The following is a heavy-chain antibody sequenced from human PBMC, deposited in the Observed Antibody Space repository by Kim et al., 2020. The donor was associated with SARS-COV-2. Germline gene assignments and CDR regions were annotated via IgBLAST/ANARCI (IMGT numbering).Heavy chain of an antibody. CDR3: AKSKTWQQLVRPFDY. Sequence: GGSLRLSCAASGFTFSSYAMSWVRQAPGKGLEWVSAISGSGGSTYYADSVKGRFTISRDNSKNTLYLQMNSLRAEDTAVYYCAKSKTWQQLVRPFDYWGQGTLVTVSS. D-gene: IGHD6-13*01. J-gene: IGHJ4*02. CDR2: ISGSGGST. V-gene: IGHV3-23*01. CDR1: GFTFSSYA.